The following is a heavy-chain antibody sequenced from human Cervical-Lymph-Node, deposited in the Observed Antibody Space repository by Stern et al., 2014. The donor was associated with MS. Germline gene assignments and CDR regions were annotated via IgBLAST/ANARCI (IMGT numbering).Heavy chain of an antibody. V-gene: IGHV2-70*15. Sequence: QITLKESGPALVRPTQTLTLTCTFSGFSISTSGVCVSWIRQPPGKALEWLARIDWDDDKYYSTYLKTRLTISKDTSKNQVVLTMTNMDPVDTATYYCARVYGNLGWFDPWGQGTLVTVSS. CDR3: ARVYGNLGWFDP. D-gene: IGHD1-7*01. CDR1: GFSISTSGVC. J-gene: IGHJ5*02. CDR2: IDWDDDK.